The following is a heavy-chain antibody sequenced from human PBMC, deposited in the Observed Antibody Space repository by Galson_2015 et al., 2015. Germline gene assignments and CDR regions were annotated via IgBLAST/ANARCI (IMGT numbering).Heavy chain of an antibody. Sequence: SLRLSCAASGFTFSSYEMNWVRQAPGKGLEWVSYISAGSSTIYYADSVKGRSTISRDNAKNSLYLHMNSLRAEDTAVYYCARDSSGWSYYFDYWGQGTLVTVSS. CDR2: ISAGSSTI. CDR1: GFTFSSYE. V-gene: IGHV3-48*03. J-gene: IGHJ4*02. CDR3: ARDSSGWSYYFDY. D-gene: IGHD6-19*01.